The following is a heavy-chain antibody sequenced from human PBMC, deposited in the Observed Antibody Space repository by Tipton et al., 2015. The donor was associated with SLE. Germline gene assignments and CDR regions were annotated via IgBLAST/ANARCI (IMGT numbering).Heavy chain of an antibody. CDR2: IYYSGST. D-gene: IGHD3-16*02. CDR1: GGSISSHY. Sequence: TLSLTCTVSGGSISSHYWSWIRQPPGKGLEWIGSIYYSGSTYYNPSLKSRVTISVDTSKNQFSLKLSSVTAADTAVYYCASIMITFGGVIVPYAFDIWGQGTMVTVSS. V-gene: IGHV4-59*05. CDR3: ASIMITFGGVIVPYAFDI. J-gene: IGHJ3*02.